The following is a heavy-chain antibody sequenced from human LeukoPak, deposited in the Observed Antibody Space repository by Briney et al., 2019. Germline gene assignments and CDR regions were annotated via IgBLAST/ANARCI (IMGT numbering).Heavy chain of an antibody. J-gene: IGHJ5*01. CDR1: GASIDTRDYY. Sequence: SETLSLTCSASGASIDTRDYYWSWLRQPPVKGLEWIGYISYRGASYNNPSLKSRLTLSIDTSRNQFSLRLTSVTSADTAVYYCARTQGSHWFDSWGQGALVLVSS. V-gene: IGHV4-30-4*01. CDR2: ISYRGAS. CDR3: ARTQGSHWFDS.